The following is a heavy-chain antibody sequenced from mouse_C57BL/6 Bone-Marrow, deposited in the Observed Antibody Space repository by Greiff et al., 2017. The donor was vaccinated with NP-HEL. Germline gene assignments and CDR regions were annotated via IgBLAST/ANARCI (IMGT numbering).Heavy chain of an antibody. CDR2: INPYNGGT. CDR1: GYTFTDYY. CDR3: ARQEGWLLEFAY. Sequence: VQLQQSGPVLVKPGASVKMSCKASGYTFTDYYMNWVKQSHGKSLEWIGVINPYNGGTSYNQKFKGKATLTVDKSSSTAYMELNSLTSEDSAVYYCARQEGWLLEFAYWGQGTLVTVSA. D-gene: IGHD2-3*01. V-gene: IGHV1-19*01. J-gene: IGHJ3*01.